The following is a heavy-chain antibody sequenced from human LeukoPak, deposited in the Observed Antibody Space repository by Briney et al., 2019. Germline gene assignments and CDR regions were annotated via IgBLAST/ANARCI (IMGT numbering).Heavy chain of an antibody. CDR1: GFTFDDYG. Sequence: GGSLRLSCAASGFTFDDYGMSWVRQAPGKGLEWVSGINWNGGSTGYADSVKGRFTISRDNAKNSLYLQMNSLRAEDTALYYCARLDGYSSSWYMNYYYYMDVWGKGTTVTVSS. D-gene: IGHD6-13*01. J-gene: IGHJ6*03. V-gene: IGHV3-20*04. CDR3: ARLDGYSSSWYMNYYYYMDV. CDR2: INWNGGST.